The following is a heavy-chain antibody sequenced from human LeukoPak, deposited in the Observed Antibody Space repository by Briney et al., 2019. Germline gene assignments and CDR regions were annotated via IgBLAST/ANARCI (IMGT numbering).Heavy chain of an antibody. D-gene: IGHD2-15*01. Sequence: PSETLSLTCTGSGGSISSYYWSWIRHPPGKRLEWIGYIYYSGSTNYNPSLKSRVTISVDRSKNHFSLKLSSVTAADTAVYYCAREHCSGGSCYHSWYFDLWGRGTLVTVSS. J-gene: IGHJ2*01. CDR3: AREHCSGGSCYHSWYFDL. CDR2: IYYSGST. CDR1: GGSISSYY. V-gene: IGHV4-59*01.